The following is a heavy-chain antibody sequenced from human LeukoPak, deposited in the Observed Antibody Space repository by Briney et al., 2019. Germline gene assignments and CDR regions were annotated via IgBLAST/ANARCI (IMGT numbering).Heavy chain of an antibody. Sequence: PGGSLRLSCAASGFTFSSYAMSWVRQAPGKGLEWVSAISGSGSSTYYADSVKGRFTISRDNSKNTLYLQMNSLRAEDTVIYYCAKAPSLLVYCGGDCYPYYFDYWGQGNLVTVSS. J-gene: IGHJ4*02. CDR2: ISGSGSST. V-gene: IGHV3-23*01. CDR3: AKAPSLLVYCGGDCYPYYFDY. CDR1: GFTFSSYA. D-gene: IGHD2-21*02.